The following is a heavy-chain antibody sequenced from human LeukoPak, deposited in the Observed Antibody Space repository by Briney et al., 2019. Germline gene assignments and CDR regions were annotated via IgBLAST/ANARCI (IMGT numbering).Heavy chain of an antibody. J-gene: IGHJ5*02. CDR2: INHSGST. CDR3: AREVGWGYCSSTSCSGKSNWFDP. D-gene: IGHD2-2*01. Sequence: MASETLSLTCAVYGGSFSGYYWSWIRQPPGKGLEWIGEINHSGSTNYNPSLKSRVTISVDTSKNQFSLKLSSVTAADTAVYYCAREVGWGYCSSTSCSGKSNWFDPWGQGTLVTVSS. V-gene: IGHV4-34*01. CDR1: GGSFSGYY.